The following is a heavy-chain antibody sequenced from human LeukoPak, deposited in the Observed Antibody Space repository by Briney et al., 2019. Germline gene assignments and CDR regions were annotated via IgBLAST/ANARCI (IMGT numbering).Heavy chain of an antibody. CDR3: ARQRDSGYPDAFDI. Sequence: PSETLSFTCTVSGGSIRSYYWSWIRQPPGKGLEWIGYIYYSGSTNYNPSLKSRVTISVDTSKNQFSLKLSSVTAADTAVYYCARQRDSGYPDAFDIWGQGTMVTVSS. CDR1: GGSIRSYY. CDR2: IYYSGST. V-gene: IGHV4-59*08. D-gene: IGHD5-12*01. J-gene: IGHJ3*02.